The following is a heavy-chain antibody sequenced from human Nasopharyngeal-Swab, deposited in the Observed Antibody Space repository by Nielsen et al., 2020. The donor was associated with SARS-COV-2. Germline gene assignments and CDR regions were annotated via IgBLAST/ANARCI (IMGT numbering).Heavy chain of an antibody. CDR2: FDPEDGET. CDR1: GYTLTELS. Sequence: ASVKVSCKVSGYTLTELSMHWVRQAPGKGLEWMGGFDPEDGETIYAQKSQGRVTMTEDTSTDTAYMELSSLRSEDTAVYYCATAPTIVVVPAAMVSVSWHYYYGMDVWGQGTTVTVSS. D-gene: IGHD2-2*01. CDR3: ATAPTIVVVPAAMVSVSWHYYYGMDV. V-gene: IGHV1-24*01. J-gene: IGHJ6*02.